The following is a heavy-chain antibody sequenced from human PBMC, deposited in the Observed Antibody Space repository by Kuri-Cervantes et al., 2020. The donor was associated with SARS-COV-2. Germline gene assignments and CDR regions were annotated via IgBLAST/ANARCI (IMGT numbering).Heavy chain of an antibody. CDR1: GGTFSSYA. Sequence: SVKVSCKASGGTFSSYAISWVRQAPGQGLEWMGRIIPIFGTANYAQKFQGRVTITADESTSTAYMELRSLRSEDTAVYYCAREEDTVVEPAAKGYNSYGMDVWGQGTTVTVSS. CDR3: AREEDTVVEPAAKGYNSYGMDV. V-gene: IGHV1-69*13. CDR2: IIPIFGTA. J-gene: IGHJ6*02. D-gene: IGHD2-2*01.